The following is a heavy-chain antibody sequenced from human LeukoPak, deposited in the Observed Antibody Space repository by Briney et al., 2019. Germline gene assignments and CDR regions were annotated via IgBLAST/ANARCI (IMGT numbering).Heavy chain of an antibody. J-gene: IGHJ4*02. CDR2: ISSSSSYI. Sequence: NPGGSLRLSCAASGFTFSSYSMNWVRQAPGKGLEWVSSISSSSSYIYYADSVKGRFTISRDNAKNSLYLQMNSLRAEDTAVYYCAKDSTLPERWIQLWSTAHYFDYWGQGTLVTVSS. CDR1: GFTFSSYS. D-gene: IGHD5-18*01. CDR3: AKDSTLPERWIQLWSTAHYFDY. V-gene: IGHV3-21*01.